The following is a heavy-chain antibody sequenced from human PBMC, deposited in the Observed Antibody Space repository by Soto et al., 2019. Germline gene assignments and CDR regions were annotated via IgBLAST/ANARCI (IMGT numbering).Heavy chain of an antibody. D-gene: IGHD3-16*01. CDR2: IKSSTDGGTI. V-gene: IGHV3-15*07. CDR3: WGSAY. CDR1: GFTFREAW. Sequence: EVQLVESGGGLVKPGGSLRVSCAASGFTFREAWMNWVRQAPGKGLEWVGRIKSSTDGGTIEYATAVKGRFIISRDDSKNTLYLQMDSLKAEDTAVYYCWGSAYWGQGTLVTVSS. J-gene: IGHJ4*02.